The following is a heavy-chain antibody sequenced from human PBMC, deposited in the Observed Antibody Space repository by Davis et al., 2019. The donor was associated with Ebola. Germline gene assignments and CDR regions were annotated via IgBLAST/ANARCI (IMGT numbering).Heavy chain of an antibody. CDR3: ARGLGMGWFDP. Sequence: SETLSLTCAVYGGSFSGYHWSWIRQPPGKGLEWIGEINHSGSTKYNPSLKSRVTISVDTSKNQFSLKVTSVTAADTAVYYCARGLGMGWFDPWGQGTLVTVSS. CDR2: INHSGST. D-gene: IGHD1-14*01. V-gene: IGHV4-34*01. CDR1: GGSFSGYH. J-gene: IGHJ5*02.